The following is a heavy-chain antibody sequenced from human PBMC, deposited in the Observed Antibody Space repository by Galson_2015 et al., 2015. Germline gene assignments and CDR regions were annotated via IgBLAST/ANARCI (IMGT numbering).Heavy chain of an antibody. CDR2: IKQDGHDK. CDR1: GFIFSDYW. D-gene: IGHD6-13*01. V-gene: IGHV3-7*05. Sequence: SLRLSCAASGFIFSDYWMSWVRQAPGKGLGWVANIKQDGHDKYYVDSVKGRFTISRDNAKNSLYLQMNSLRAEDTAVYYCARDAAGGSSYFDYWGQGTLVTVSS. CDR3: ARDAAGGSSYFDY. J-gene: IGHJ4*02.